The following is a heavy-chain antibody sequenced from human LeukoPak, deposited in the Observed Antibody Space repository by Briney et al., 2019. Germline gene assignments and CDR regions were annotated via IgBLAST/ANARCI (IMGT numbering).Heavy chain of an antibody. CDR2: IKQDGSAQ. V-gene: IGHV3-7*01. CDR1: GFTFSDYW. J-gene: IGHJ3*02. Sequence: GGSLRLSCAASGFTFSDYWMSWVRQAPGKGLEWVANIKQDGSAQYYVESVKGRFTIARDNAKNSLYLQMNSLRAEDTAVYYCARDLAGPPQEAFDIWGQGTMVTVS. CDR3: ARDLAGPPQEAFDI.